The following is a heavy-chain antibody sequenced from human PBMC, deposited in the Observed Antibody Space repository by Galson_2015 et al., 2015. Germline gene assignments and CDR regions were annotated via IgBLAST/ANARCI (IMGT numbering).Heavy chain of an antibody. D-gene: IGHD3-3*01. CDR1: GFTFSSYW. CDR3: ARVGYWSGYSPHFDY. V-gene: IGHV3-7*01. CDR2: IKQDGSEK. Sequence: SLRLSCAASGFTFSSYWMSWVRQAPGKGLEWVANIKQDGSEKYYVDSVKGRFTISRDNAKNSLYLQMNSLRAEDTVVYYCARVGYWSGYSPHFDYWGQGTLVTVSS. J-gene: IGHJ4*02.